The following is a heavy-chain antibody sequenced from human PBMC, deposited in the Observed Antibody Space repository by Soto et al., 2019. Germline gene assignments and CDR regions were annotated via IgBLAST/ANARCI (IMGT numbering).Heavy chain of an antibody. V-gene: IGHV1-69*01. CDR3: ARDGYYDSSCYAPYFDY. D-gene: IGHD3-22*01. J-gene: IGHJ4*02. CDR2: IIPIFGTA. CDR1: GGTFSSYA. Sequence: QVQLVQSGAEVKKPGSSVKVSCKASGGTFSSYAISWVRQAPGQGLEWMGGIIPIFGTANYAQKFQGRVTSTADESTRTAYMELRSLTSADTYLYYCARDGYYDSSCYAPYFDYWGQGTLVTVSS.